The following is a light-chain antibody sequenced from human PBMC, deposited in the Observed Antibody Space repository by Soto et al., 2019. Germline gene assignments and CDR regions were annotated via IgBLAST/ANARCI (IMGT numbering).Light chain of an antibody. CDR1: QSISTW. J-gene: IGKJ2*01. Sequence: DIQMTQSPCSLSASVGDRVTITCLASQSISTWLAWYQLKPGKAPKLLIYKASNLQSGVPSRFSGSGSGTEFTLTISSLQPDDFATYYCQQYNVFSPYTFVQGTKLAI. CDR3: QQYNVFSPYT. V-gene: IGKV1-5*03. CDR2: KAS.